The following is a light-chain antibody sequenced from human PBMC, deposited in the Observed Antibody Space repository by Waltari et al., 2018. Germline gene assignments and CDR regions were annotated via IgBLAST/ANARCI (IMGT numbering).Light chain of an antibody. CDR1: SANIGSNT. CDR3: AAWEDSLPGLFV. Sequence: QSVVTQPPSASGTPGQRVTISCSGSSANIGSNTVNWYQQLPGTTPKLLIYNNNRRPSGVPDRFSGSNSGTSASLAISGLQSEDEADYYCAAWEDSLPGLFVFGSGTKVTVL. J-gene: IGLJ1*01. CDR2: NNN. V-gene: IGLV1-44*01.